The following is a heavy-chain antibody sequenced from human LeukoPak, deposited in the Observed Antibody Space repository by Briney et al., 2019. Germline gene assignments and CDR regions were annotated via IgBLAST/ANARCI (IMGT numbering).Heavy chain of an antibody. CDR3: ARDDPYSSGWYYFDY. CDR2: ISAYNGNT. Sequence: ASVKVSCKASGYTFTSYGISWVRQAPGQGLEWMGWISAYNGNTNYAQKLQGRVTMTTDTSTSTAYMELSRLRSDDTAVYYCARDDPYSSGWYYFDYWGQGTLVTVSS. V-gene: IGHV1-18*01. D-gene: IGHD6-19*01. J-gene: IGHJ4*02. CDR1: GYTFTSYG.